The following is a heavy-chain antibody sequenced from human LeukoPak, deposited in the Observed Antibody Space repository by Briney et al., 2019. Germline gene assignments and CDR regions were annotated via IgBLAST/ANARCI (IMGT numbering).Heavy chain of an antibody. Sequence: VGSLRLSCAASGFTFSSHDMHSVRHPTGKSLEWVSTVCTAGETYYPGSVKGRFTISRENAKNSLYLQMNGLRAGDTAVYYCARGPYCSAGSCYPRDYYYYYMDVWGKGTTVTVSS. D-gene: IGHD2-15*01. CDR1: GFTFSSHD. V-gene: IGHV3-13*01. CDR2: VCTAGET. J-gene: IGHJ6*03. CDR3: ARGPYCSAGSCYPRDYYYYYMDV.